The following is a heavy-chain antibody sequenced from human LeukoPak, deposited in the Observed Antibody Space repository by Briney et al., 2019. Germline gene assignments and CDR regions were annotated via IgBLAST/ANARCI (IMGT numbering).Heavy chain of an antibody. V-gene: IGHV4-34*01. J-gene: IGHJ5*02. D-gene: IGHD5-18*01. CDR2: INHSGST. CDR1: GESFSGYF. CDR3: APRGDIEHSYGFGKWFDP. Sequence: SETLSLTCAVYGESFSGYFWSWIRQPPGKGLEWIGEINHSGSTNYNASLKSRVTISVDTSKNQFSLRLSSMTAADTAVYYCAPRGDIEHSYGFGKWFDPWGQGTRVTVSS.